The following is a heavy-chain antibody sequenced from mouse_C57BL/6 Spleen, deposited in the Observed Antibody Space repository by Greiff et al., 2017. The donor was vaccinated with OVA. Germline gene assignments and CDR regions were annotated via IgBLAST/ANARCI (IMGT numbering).Heavy chain of an antibody. CDR2: INPNNGGT. CDR1: GYTFTDYN. D-gene: IGHD2-5*01. Sequence: VQLQQSGPELVKPGASVKMSCKASGYTFTDYNMHWVKQSHGKSLEWIGYINPNNGGTSYNQKFKGKATLTVNKSSSTAYMELRSLTSEDSAVYYCARSYYSNYEPAWFAYWGQGTLVTVSA. CDR3: ARSYYSNYEPAWFAY. V-gene: IGHV1-22*01. J-gene: IGHJ3*01.